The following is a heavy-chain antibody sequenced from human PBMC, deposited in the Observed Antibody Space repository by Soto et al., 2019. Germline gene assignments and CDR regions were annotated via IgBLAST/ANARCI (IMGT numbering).Heavy chain of an antibody. V-gene: IGHV3-53*01. D-gene: IGHD2-15*01. Sequence: PGGSLRLSCAASGFTVSSNYMSWVRQAPGKGLEWVSVIYSGGSTYYADSVRGRFTISRDNSKNTLYLQMNSLRADDTAVYYCVKDAPGSGRLSDDWGLGTLVTVS. J-gene: IGHJ4*02. CDR2: IYSGGST. CDR3: VKDAPGSGRLSDD. CDR1: GFTVSSNY.